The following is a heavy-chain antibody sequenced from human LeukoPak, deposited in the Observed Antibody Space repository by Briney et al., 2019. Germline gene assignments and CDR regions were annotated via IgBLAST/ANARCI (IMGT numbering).Heavy chain of an antibody. CDR3: ARQMGSGWYYFDY. Sequence: PSETLSLTCTVSGGSISSYYWSWIRQPPGKGLEWIGYIYYSGSTNYNPSLKSRVTISVDTSKNQFSLKLSSVTAEDTAVYYCARQMGSGWYYFDYWGQGTLVTVSS. J-gene: IGHJ4*02. CDR2: IYYSGST. V-gene: IGHV4-59*01. CDR1: GGSISSYY. D-gene: IGHD6-19*01.